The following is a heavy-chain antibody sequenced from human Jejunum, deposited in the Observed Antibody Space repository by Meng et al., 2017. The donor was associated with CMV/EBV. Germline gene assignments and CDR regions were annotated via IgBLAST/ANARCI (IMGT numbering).Heavy chain of an antibody. Sequence: NNAWMTCVRQAPGKGLEWVGRIKSNTDSGTADYAAPVKGRFTISRDDLKNTLYLHMNSLRTEDTAVYYCTTRTSGHYYDSSGYYYWGQGTLVTVSS. CDR1: NNAW. CDR2: IKSNTDSGTA. J-gene: IGHJ4*02. D-gene: IGHD3-22*01. V-gene: IGHV3-15*01. CDR3: TTRTSGHYYDSSGYYY.